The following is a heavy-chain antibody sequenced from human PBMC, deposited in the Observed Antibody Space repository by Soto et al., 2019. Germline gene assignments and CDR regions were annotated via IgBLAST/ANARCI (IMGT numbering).Heavy chain of an antibody. V-gene: IGHV4-4*02. CDR2: IYHSGRT. CDR1: DVSITTTNG. CDR3: GRDVENYYASSPTGQFDF. Sequence: SETLSLTCAVSDVSITTTNGWSWVRQPPGKGLEWIGEIYHSGRTFYNPSPKSRVTISVDKSKNQLSLKLNSVTAADTAVYYCGRDVENYYASSPTGQFDFWGQGIMVTVSS. D-gene: IGHD3-22*01. J-gene: IGHJ4*02.